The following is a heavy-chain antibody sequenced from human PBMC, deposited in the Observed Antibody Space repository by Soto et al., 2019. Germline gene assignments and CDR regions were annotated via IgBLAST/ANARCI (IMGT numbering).Heavy chain of an antibody. Sequence: ASVKVSCKASGYTFTSYAMNWVRQAPGQRLEWMGWINAGNGNTKYSQKFQGRVTITRDTSASTAYMELSSLRSEDTAVYYCARDCCGYDTPTGFDYWGQGTLVTVSS. CDR3: ARDCCGYDTPTGFDY. CDR2: INAGNGNT. D-gene: IGHD5-12*01. J-gene: IGHJ4*02. V-gene: IGHV1-3*01. CDR1: GYTFTSYA.